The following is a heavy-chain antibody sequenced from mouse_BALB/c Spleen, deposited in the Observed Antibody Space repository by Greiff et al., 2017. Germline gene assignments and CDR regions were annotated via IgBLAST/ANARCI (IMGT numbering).Heavy chain of an antibody. J-gene: IGHJ3*01. Sequence: VQLQQPGAELVKPGASVKLSCKASGYTFTSYYMYWVKQRPGQGLEWIGGINPSNGGTNFNEKFKSKATLTVDKSSSTAYMQLSSLTSEDSAVYYCTRSDDYDGFAYWGQGTLVTVSA. V-gene: IGHV1S81*02. CDR3: TRSDDYDGFAY. D-gene: IGHD2-4*01. CDR1: GYTFTSYY. CDR2: INPSNGGT.